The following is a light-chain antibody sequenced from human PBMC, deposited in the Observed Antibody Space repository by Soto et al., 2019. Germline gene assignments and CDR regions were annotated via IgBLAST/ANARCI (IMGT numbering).Light chain of an antibody. J-gene: IGLJ1*01. V-gene: IGLV2-11*01. CDR2: DVS. CDR3: CSYAGSYTWV. CDR1: NSDVGGYNY. Sequence: QYVLTQPRSVSGSPGQSVTISCTGTNSDVGGYNYVSWYQQHPGKAPKLMIYDVSKRPSGVPDRFSGSKSGNTASLTISGLQAEDEADYYCCSYAGSYTWVFGTGTKLTVL.